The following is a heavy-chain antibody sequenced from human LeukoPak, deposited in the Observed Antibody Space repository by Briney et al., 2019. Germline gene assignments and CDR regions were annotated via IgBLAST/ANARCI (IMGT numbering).Heavy chain of an antibody. CDR1: GFTVSNSD. Sequence: GGSLRLSCAASGFTVSNSDIHWVRQSTGGGLEWVSTIGVAGDTYYSASVKGRFTISRDNARNSLFLQMFSLKAEDTAVYYCARGPTHLYYGMDVWGPGTTVTVSS. CDR2: IGVAGDT. J-gene: IGHJ6*02. V-gene: IGHV3-13*01. D-gene: IGHD1-1*01. CDR3: ARGPTHLYYGMDV.